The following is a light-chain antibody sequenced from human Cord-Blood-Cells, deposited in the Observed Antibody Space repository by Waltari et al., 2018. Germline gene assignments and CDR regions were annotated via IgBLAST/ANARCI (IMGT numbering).Light chain of an antibody. J-gene: IGKJ3*01. CDR3: QQYDNLPSLT. V-gene: IGKV1-33*01. CDR2: DAS. Sequence: DIQMTQSLSSLSASVGDRVTITCQASQDISNYLNWYQQKPGKAPKLLIYDASNLETGVPSRFSGSGSGTDFTFTISSLQPEDIATYYCQQYDNLPSLTFGPGTKVDIK. CDR1: QDISNY.